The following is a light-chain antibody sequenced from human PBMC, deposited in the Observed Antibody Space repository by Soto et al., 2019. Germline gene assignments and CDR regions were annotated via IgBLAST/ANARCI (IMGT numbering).Light chain of an antibody. CDR2: GAS. V-gene: IGKV3-20*01. J-gene: IGKJ2*01. CDR3: QQYISSPWFT. CDR1: QSLSSPY. Sequence: VLTQSPGTLSLSPGDRATLSCRASQSLSSPYLAWYQQGRGQAPRLLIYGASSRATGIPDRFSGGASGTDFTLTISRLEPEDFAMYYCQQYISSPWFTFGQGTKLEI.